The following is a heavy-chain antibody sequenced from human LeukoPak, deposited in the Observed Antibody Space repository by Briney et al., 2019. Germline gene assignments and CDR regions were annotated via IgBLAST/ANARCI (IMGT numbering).Heavy chain of an antibody. V-gene: IGHV3-30*02. CDR2: IRHDGSNK. J-gene: IGHJ4*02. CDR3: AKDFVRITFGGADY. CDR1: GFTFSDYY. Sequence: GGSLRLSCAASGFTFSDYYMSWIRQAPGKGLEWLTFIRHDGSNKYYADSVKGRFTISRDNSENTLYLQVDSLKTEDTAVYYCAKDFVRITFGGADYWGQGALVTVSS. D-gene: IGHD3-16*01.